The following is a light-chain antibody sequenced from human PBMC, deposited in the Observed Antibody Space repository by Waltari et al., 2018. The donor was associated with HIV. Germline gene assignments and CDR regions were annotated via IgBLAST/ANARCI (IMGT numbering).Light chain of an antibody. CDR2: GAS. CDR1: QSVSTN. CDR3: QQYNNWPRT. V-gene: IGKV3-15*01. Sequence: VMTQSPATLSVSPGKRATLSCRASQSVSTNLAWYQQKPGQAPRLLIYGASIRATGIPGRFSGSGSGTEFTLTISSLQSEDFAVYYCQQYNNWPRTFGQGTKVEIK. J-gene: IGKJ1*01.